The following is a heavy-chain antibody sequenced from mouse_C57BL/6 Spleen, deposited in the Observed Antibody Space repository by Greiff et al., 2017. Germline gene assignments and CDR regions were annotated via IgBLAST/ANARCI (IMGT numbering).Heavy chain of an antibody. CDR3: AREGYSYAMDY. CDR1: GYTFTDYY. CDR2: IYPGSGNT. V-gene: IGHV1-76*01. Sequence: VKLQESGAELVRPGASVKLSCKASGYTFTDYYINWVKQRPGQGLEWIARIYPGSGNTYYNEKFKGKATLTAEKSSSTAYMQLSSLTSEDSAVYFCAREGYSYAMDYWGQGTSVTVSS. J-gene: IGHJ4*01. D-gene: IGHD2-14*01.